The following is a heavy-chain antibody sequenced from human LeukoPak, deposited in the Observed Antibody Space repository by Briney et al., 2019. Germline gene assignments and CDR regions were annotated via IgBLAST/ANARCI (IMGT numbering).Heavy chain of an antibody. CDR3: ARDTKSGSYPNLSY. V-gene: IGHV1-18*04. J-gene: IGHJ4*02. CDR2: ISAYNGNT. Sequence: ASVKVSCKASGYTFTGYYMHWVRQAPGQGLEWMGWISAYNGNTNYAQKLQGRVTMTTDTSTSTAYMELRSLRSDDTAVYYCARDTKSGSYPNLSYWGQGTLVTVSS. D-gene: IGHD1-26*01. CDR1: GYTFTGYY.